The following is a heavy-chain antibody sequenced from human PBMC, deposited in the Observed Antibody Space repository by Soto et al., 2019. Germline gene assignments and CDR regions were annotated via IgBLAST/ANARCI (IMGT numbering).Heavy chain of an antibody. J-gene: IGHJ6*03. CDR3: ARDNGVVVAAAQPWYYYYMDV. CDR2: ISSSSSYI. Sequence: GGSLRLSCAASGFTFSSYRMNWVRQAPGKGLEWVSSISSSSSYIYYADSVKGRFTISRDNAKNSLYLQMDSLRAEDTAVYYCARDNGVVVAAAQPWYYYYMDVCGKGTTVTVSS. CDR1: GFTFSSYR. V-gene: IGHV3-21*01. D-gene: IGHD2-15*01.